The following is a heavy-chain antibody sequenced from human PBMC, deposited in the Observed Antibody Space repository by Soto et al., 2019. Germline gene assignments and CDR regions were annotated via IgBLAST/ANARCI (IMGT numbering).Heavy chain of an antibody. D-gene: IGHD2-15*01. J-gene: IGHJ6*02. CDR2: IYHSGNT. Sequence: QVQLQESGPGLVKPSGTLSLTCAVSGGSISSTNWWSWVRQPPGKGLEWIGQIYHSGNTNYNPSLXIXXTTSVDNYNXHXAXKXXSVTDADTAVYYCASAGRGDCNGSSCYSGLYCLDVWGQGTTVTLSS. V-gene: IGHV4-4*02. CDR3: ASAGRGDCNGSSCYSGLYCLDV. CDR1: GGSISSTNW.